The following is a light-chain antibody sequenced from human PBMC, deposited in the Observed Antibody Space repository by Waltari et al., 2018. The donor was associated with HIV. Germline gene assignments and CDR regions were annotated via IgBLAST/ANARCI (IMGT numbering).Light chain of an antibody. Sequence: EIVLTQSPATLSLSPGERASQSVSSYLAWYQQKPGQAPRLLIYDSTHRATGIPARFSGSGSTTDFTLTISSLEPEDFGVYYCQQRHNWPPLTFGGGTKVEIK. CDR1: QSVSSY. CDR2: DST. CDR3: QQRHNWPPLT. V-gene: IGKV3-11*01. J-gene: IGKJ4*01.